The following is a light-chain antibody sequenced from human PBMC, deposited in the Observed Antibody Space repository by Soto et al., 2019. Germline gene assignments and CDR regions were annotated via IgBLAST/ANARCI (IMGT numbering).Light chain of an antibody. CDR1: QGISSY. V-gene: IGKV1-9*01. J-gene: IGKJ4*01. CDR3: QQLNSYPLT. CDR2: AAS. Sequence: DIQLTQSPSFLSASVGDRVAIACRASQGISSYLAWYQQKPGKAPKLLIYAASTLESGVPSRFSGSGSGTEFTLIISILQPEDFATYYCQQLNSYPLTFGGGTKVELK.